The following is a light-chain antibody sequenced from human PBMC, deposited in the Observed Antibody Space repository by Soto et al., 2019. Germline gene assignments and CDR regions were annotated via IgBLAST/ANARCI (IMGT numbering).Light chain of an antibody. Sequence: ELVLTQSPGTLSLSPGERATLSCRASQSVSSSYLAWYQQKPGQAPRLRIYGASSRATGIPDRFSGSGSGTDFTLTISRVEPEDLAVYYCQQYGSSPPWTFGQGTKVEIQ. CDR1: QSVSSSY. CDR2: GAS. J-gene: IGKJ1*01. CDR3: QQYGSSPPWT. V-gene: IGKV3-20*01.